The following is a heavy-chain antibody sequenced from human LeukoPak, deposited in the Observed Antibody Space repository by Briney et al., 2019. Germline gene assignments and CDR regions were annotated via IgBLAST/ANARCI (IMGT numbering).Heavy chain of an antibody. V-gene: IGHV3-23*01. CDR1: GFTFSSNG. D-gene: IGHD3-16*02. CDR3: AKDRDYVWGSYPPTSFDY. CDR2: ISGSGGNT. Sequence: GGSLRLSCAASGFTFSSNGMSWVRQAPGKGLEWVSSISGSGGNTYYADSVKGRFTISRDNAKNSLYLQMNSLRAEDTAVYYCAKDRDYVWGSYPPTSFDYWGQGTLVTVSS. J-gene: IGHJ4*02.